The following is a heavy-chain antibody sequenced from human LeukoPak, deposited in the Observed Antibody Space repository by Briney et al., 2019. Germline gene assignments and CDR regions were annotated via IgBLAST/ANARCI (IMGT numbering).Heavy chain of an antibody. J-gene: IGHJ4*02. Sequence: SETLSLTCAVYGGSFSGYYWSWIRQPPGKGLEWTGEINHSGSTNYNPSLKSRVTISVDTSKNQFSLKLSSVTAADTAVYYCARRVSSKGFDYWGQGTLVTVSS. V-gene: IGHV4-34*01. CDR3: ARRVSSKGFDY. CDR1: GGSFSGYY. CDR2: INHSGST. D-gene: IGHD6-13*01.